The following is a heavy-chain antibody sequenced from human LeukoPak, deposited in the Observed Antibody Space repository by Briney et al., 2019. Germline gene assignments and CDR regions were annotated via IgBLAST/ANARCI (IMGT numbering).Heavy chain of an antibody. CDR3: AKPSSAATPGY. J-gene: IGHJ4*02. CDR2: ISASGGST. V-gene: IGHV3-23*01. Sequence: PGGSLRLSCAASGFTFSNYAMSWVRQAPGKGLHWVSGISASGGSTYYADAVKGRFTISKDNSKSTLFLQMNRLRADDTAVYYCAKPSSAATPGYWGQGTLVTVSS. CDR1: GFTFSNYA. D-gene: IGHD2-15*01.